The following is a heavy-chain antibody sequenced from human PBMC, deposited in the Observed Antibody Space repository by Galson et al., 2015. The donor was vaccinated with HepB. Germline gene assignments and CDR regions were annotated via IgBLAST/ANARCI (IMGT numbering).Heavy chain of an antibody. CDR3: ARMSGRQLGNYYVKT. Sequence: SLRLSCAASGFPFSNFAMNWVRQAPGKGLEWVSEIGSSGRTIYADSVRGRLTISRDNSENTLYLQMNGLRAENTATYYFARMSGRQLGNYYVKTWGQGTLVTVSS. CDR1: GFPFSNFA. D-gene: IGHD3-10*02. V-gene: IGHV3-23*01. J-gene: IGHJ4*02. CDR2: IGSSGRT.